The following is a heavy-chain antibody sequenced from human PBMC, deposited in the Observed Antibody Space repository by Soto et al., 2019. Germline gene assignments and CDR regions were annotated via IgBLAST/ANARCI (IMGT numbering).Heavy chain of an antibody. D-gene: IGHD3-9*01. CDR1: GFTFSGYS. CDR2: ISSGSKTI. Sequence: TGGSLRLSCAASGFTFSGYSVNWVRQAPGKGLERVSYISSGSKTIYYAESVKGRFTVSRDNARNSQYLQMNSLRDEDTAVYYCAREDILGVRSFDYWGQGTLVTVSS. V-gene: IGHV3-48*02. CDR3: AREDILGVRSFDY. J-gene: IGHJ4*02.